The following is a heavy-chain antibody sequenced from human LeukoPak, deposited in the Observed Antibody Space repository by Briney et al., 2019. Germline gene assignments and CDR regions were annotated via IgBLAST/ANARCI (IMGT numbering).Heavy chain of an antibody. CDR2: IGTYTGNT. V-gene: IGHV1-18*01. Sequence: GASVKVSCKASGYTFTNYGVSWVRQAPGQGLEWMGWIGTYTGNTNYVKKFQGRVTMTRDTSTSTAYMELKSLRSDDTAVYYCARDGESGPTYGGISHYWGQGTLVTVSS. CDR1: GYTFTNYG. CDR3: ARDGESGPTYGGISHY. J-gene: IGHJ4*02. D-gene: IGHD4-23*01.